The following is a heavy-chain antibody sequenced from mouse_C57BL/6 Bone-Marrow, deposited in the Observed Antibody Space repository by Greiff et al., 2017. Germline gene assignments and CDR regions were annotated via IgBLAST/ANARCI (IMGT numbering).Heavy chain of an antibody. Sequence: VQLQQSGTVLARPGASVKMSCKTSGYTFTSYWMHWVKQRPGQGLEWIGAIYPGNSDTCYNQKFKGKAKLTAVTSASTAYMELSSLTNEDSAVYYCTRDVGGHYYAMDYWGQGTSVTVSS. J-gene: IGHJ4*01. CDR1: GYTFTSYW. CDR2: IYPGNSDT. V-gene: IGHV1-5*01. CDR3: TRDVGGHYYAMDY.